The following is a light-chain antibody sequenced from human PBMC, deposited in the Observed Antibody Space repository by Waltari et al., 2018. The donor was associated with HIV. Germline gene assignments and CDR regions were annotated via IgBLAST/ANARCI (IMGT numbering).Light chain of an antibody. J-gene: IGKJ1*01. CDR2: GAS. V-gene: IGKV3-20*01. CDR1: KSVSSSY. CDR3: QQYGGSHWT. Sequence: EIVLTQSPGTLSLSPGERATLPCRASKSVSSSYLGWYQQRPGQAPRLLIYGASGRATDIPDRFSGSGSGTEFTLTIDRLEPEDFAVYYCQQYGGSHWTFGQGTRVEVK.